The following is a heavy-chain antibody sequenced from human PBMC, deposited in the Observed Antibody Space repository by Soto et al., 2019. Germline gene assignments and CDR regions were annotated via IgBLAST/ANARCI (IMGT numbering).Heavy chain of an antibody. CDR2: IYYSGST. D-gene: IGHD3-10*01. CDR3: ARDRAWFGELPDYYYYGMDV. Sequence: SETLSLTCTVSGGSISRGGYYWILIRQHPGKGLDWIGYIYYSGSTYYNPSLKSRVTISVDTSKNQFSLKLSSVTAADTAVYYCARDRAWFGELPDYYYYGMDVWGQGTTVTVSS. CDR1: GGSISRGGYY. J-gene: IGHJ6*02. V-gene: IGHV4-31*03.